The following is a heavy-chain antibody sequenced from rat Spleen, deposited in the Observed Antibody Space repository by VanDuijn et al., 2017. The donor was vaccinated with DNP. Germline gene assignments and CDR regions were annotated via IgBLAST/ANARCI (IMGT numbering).Heavy chain of an antibody. D-gene: IGHD5-1*01. J-gene: IGHJ2*01. CDR2: ISYDGSNS. V-gene: IGHV5-29*01. Sequence: EVQLVESGGGLVQPGRSLKLSCAASGFTFSDYHMAWVRQAPTKGLEWVATISYDGSNSNYRDSVKGRFTISRDNAKSTLYLQMDSLRSEDTATYYCARPGSPYYFDYWGQGVMVTVSS. CDR1: GFTFSDYH. CDR3: ARPGSPYYFDY.